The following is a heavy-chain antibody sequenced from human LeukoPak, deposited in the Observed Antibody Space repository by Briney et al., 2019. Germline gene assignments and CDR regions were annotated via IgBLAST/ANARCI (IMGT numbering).Heavy chain of an antibody. Sequence: GASVKVSCKASGYTFTSYYMHWVRQAPGQGLEWMGIINPSGGSTSYAQKFQGRVTMTRGTSTSTVYMELSSLRSEDTAVYYCARDVGATASRSVYFQHWGQGTLVTVSS. CDR2: INPSGGST. J-gene: IGHJ1*01. CDR3: ARDVGATASRSVYFQH. D-gene: IGHD1-26*01. V-gene: IGHV1-46*01. CDR1: GYTFTSYY.